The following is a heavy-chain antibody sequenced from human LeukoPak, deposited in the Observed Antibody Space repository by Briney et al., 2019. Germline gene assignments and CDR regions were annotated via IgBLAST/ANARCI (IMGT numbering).Heavy chain of an antibody. Sequence: GGSLRLSCAASGFTFSSYWMSWVRQAPGKGLEWVSGISPSGDITYYADSVKGRFTTSRDNSKNTLYLEVISLTAEDTAVYYCAKDDAWLRFGEWSQGTLVTVSS. D-gene: IGHD3-10*01. V-gene: IGHV3-23*01. J-gene: IGHJ4*02. CDR2: ISPSGDIT. CDR3: AKDDAWLRFGE. CDR1: GFTFSSYW.